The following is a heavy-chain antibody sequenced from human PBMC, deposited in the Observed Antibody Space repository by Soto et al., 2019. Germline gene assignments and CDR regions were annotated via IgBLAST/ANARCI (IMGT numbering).Heavy chain of an antibody. V-gene: IGHV1-69*13. CDR2: IIPIFGTA. Sequence: GASVKVSCKASGGTFSSYAISWVRQAPGQGLEWMGGIIPIFGTANYAQKFQGRVTITADESTSTAYMELSSLRSEDTAVYYCARDIVVVPAAIQGDYYYYGMDAWGQGTTVTVSS. J-gene: IGHJ6*02. CDR3: ARDIVVVPAAIQGDYYYYGMDA. D-gene: IGHD2-2*02. CDR1: GGTFSSYA.